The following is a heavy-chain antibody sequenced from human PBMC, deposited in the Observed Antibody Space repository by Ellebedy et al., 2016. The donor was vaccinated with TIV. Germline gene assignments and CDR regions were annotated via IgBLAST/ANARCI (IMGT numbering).Heavy chain of an antibody. J-gene: IGHJ4*02. CDR1: GGSISSGSSY. V-gene: IGHV4-39*01. D-gene: IGHD5-18*01. Sequence: SETLSLTCTVSGGSISSGSSYWGWLRQPPGKGLEWLGTIYYSENTYYNPSLKSRVTIFVDTSKNQFSLKLSSVTAADTAVYYCAIGYSYESDFDYWGQGTLVTVS. CDR3: AIGYSYESDFDY. CDR2: IYYSENT.